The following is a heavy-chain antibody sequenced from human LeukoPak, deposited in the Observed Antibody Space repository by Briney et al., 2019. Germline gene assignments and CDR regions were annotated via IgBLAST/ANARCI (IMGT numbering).Heavy chain of an antibody. V-gene: IGHV1-69*04. J-gene: IGHJ4*02. CDR3: ANGGKWELPDY. CDR1: GYTFTSYD. Sequence: GGSVKVSCKASGYTFTSYDISWVRQAPGQGLEWMGRIIPILGIANYAQKFQGRVTITADKSTSTAYMELSSLRSEDTAVYYCANGGKWELPDYWGQGTLVTVSS. CDR2: IIPILGIA. D-gene: IGHD1-26*01.